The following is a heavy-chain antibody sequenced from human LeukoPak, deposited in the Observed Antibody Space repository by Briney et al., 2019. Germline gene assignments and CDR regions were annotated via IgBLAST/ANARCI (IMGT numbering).Heavy chain of an antibody. D-gene: IGHD6-13*01. CDR2: INPNSGGT. Sequence: ASVKVSCKASGYTFTGYYMHWVRQAPGQGLEWMGWINPNSGGTNYAQKFQGRVTMTRDTSISTAYMELSRLRSDDTAVYYCARDGAGIAAAAYYYYMDVWGKGTTVTVSS. CDR1: GYTFTGYY. CDR3: ARDGAGIAAAAYYYYMDV. J-gene: IGHJ6*03. V-gene: IGHV1-2*02.